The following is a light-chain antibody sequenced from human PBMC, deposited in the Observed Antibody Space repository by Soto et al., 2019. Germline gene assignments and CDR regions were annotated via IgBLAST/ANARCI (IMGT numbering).Light chain of an antibody. CDR2: GAS. CDR3: QQYADLPYT. Sequence: EIVLTQSPGTLSLSPGERATLSCMASQTLTTRFLAWYQQKPGQAPRLLIYGASSRATGIPDRFSGSGSGTEYTLTISELEPEDFAVYSCQQYADLPYTFGQGTTLEI. V-gene: IGKV3-20*01. CDR1: QTLTTRF. J-gene: IGKJ2*01.